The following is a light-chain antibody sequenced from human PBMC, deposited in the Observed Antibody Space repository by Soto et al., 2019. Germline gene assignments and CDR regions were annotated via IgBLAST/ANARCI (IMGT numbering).Light chain of an antibody. CDR1: QSLSSNY. J-gene: IGKJ5*01. CDR2: DIS. Sequence: EIVLTQSPGTLSLSPGDTATLSCRASQSLSSNYLAWYQQRPGQAPKLLIYDISSRATGIPDRFIGSGSGTDFTLTITRMDPADFAVYYCQQYGSSITFVQGARMEIE. CDR3: QQYGSSIT. V-gene: IGKV3-20*01.